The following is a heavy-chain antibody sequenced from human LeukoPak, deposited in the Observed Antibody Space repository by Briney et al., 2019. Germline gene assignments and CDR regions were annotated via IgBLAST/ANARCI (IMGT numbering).Heavy chain of an antibody. J-gene: IGHJ4*02. CDR3: ARGVAAAGNPN. D-gene: IGHD6-13*01. CDR2: FSGSGAGT. Sequence: GGSLRLSRAASGFTFSSYAMSWARQAPGKGLEWVSVFSGSGAGTYYADSVKGRFTISRDNAKNTLLLHMNSLRAEDTAVYYCARGVAAAGNPNWGQGTLVTVSS. CDR1: GFTFSSYA. V-gene: IGHV3-23*01.